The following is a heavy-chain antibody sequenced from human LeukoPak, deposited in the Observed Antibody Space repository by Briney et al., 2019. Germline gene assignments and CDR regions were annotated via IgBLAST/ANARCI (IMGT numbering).Heavy chain of an antibody. Sequence: GGSLRLSCAASGFPFSSYSMTWVRQAPGKGLEWVANIKPDGTTKFYVDSVKGRFTIPRDNAKNSLYLQMSNLRAEDTAVYFCARGGGLDVWGQGATVTVSS. D-gene: IGHD3-16*01. CDR2: IKPDGTTK. J-gene: IGHJ6*02. CDR3: ARGGGLDV. CDR1: GFPFSSYS. V-gene: IGHV3-7*03.